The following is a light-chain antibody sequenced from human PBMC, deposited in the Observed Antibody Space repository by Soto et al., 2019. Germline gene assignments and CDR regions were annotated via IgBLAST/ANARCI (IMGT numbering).Light chain of an antibody. CDR3: ASWGDSLNGPV. J-gene: IGLJ1*01. CDR2: TNT. CDR1: SSNVGGNP. V-gene: IGLV1-44*01. Sequence: QSVLPQPPSASGTPGQRVTISGSGSSSNVGGNPVNWYQHVPTTAPKLLIYTNTQRPSGVTDRFSGSKYGTSASLAISGLQSEDEADDYCASWGDSLNGPVFGTGTKLTVL.